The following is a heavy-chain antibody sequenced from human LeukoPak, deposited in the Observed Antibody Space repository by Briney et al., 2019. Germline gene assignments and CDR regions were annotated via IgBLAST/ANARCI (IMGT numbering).Heavy chain of an antibody. CDR2: INSDGSST. CDR3: ARGLAAAGMSYYYYYMGV. D-gene: IGHD6-13*01. CDR1: GFTFSSYW. V-gene: IGHV3-74*01. Sequence: PGGSLRLSCAASGFTFSSYWMHWVRQAPGKGPVWVSRINSDGSSTSYADSVKGRFTISRDNAKNTLYLQMNSLRAEDTAVYYCARGLAAAGMSYYYYYMGVWGKGTTVTVSS. J-gene: IGHJ6*03.